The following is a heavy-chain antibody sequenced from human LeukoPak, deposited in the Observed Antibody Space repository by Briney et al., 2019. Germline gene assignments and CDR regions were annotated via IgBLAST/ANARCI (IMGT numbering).Heavy chain of an antibody. Sequence: GGSLRLSCAASGFTFSSYAMRWVRQAPGKGLEWVSAIIGSGGSTYYADSVKGRFTISRDNSKNTLYLQMNSLRAEDTAVYYCAKDGRPLEWLLYLPYYFDYWGQGTLVTVSS. CDR2: IIGSGGST. D-gene: IGHD3-3*01. CDR3: AKDGRPLEWLLYLPYYFDY. J-gene: IGHJ4*02. V-gene: IGHV3-23*01. CDR1: GFTFSSYA.